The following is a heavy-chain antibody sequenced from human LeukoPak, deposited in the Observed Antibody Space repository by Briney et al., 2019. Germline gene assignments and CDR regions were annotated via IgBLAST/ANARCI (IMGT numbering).Heavy chain of an antibody. J-gene: IGHJ5*02. CDR3: ARGYSYGQAHWFDP. CDR2: INAGNGNT. D-gene: IGHD5-18*01. V-gene: IGHV1-3*01. Sequence: ASVKVSCKASGYTFTSYAMHWVRQAPGQRLEWMGWINAGNGNTKYSQKFQGRVTITRDTSASTAYMELSSLRSEDTAVYYCARGYSYGQAHWFDPWGQGTLVTVSS. CDR1: GYTFTSYA.